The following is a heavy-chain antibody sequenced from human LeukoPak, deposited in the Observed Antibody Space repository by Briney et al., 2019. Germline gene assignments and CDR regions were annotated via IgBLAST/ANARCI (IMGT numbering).Heavy chain of an antibody. CDR3: ARLVTPGYYFDY. J-gene: IGHJ4*02. D-gene: IGHD2-15*01. CDR1: GFTFSSYS. V-gene: IGHV3-21*01. Sequence: GGSLRLSCAASGFTFSSYSMNWVRQAPGKGLEWVSSISSSSSYIYYAVSVKGRFTISRDNAKNSLYLQMNSLRAEDTAVYYCARLVTPGYYFDYWGQGTLVTVSS. CDR2: ISSSSSYI.